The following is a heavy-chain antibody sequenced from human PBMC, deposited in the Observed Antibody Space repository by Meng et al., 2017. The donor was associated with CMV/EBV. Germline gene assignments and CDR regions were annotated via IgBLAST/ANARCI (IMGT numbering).Heavy chain of an antibody. D-gene: IGHD5-12*01. CDR1: GFTFSGSA. Sequence: GGSLRLSCAASGFTFSGSAMHWVRQASGKGLEWVGRIRSKANSYATAYAASVKGRFTISRDESKNTAYLQMNSQKTEDTAVYYCTRLGDAPLRRGFDPWGQGTLVTVSS. CDR2: IRSKANSYAT. V-gene: IGHV3-73*01. J-gene: IGHJ5*02. CDR3: TRLGDAPLRRGFDP.